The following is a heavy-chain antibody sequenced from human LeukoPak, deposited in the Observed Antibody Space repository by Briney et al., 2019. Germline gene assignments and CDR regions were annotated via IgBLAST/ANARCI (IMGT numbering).Heavy chain of an antibody. J-gene: IGHJ3*02. V-gene: IGHV5-51*01. CDR1: GYSFTSYW. CDR2: IYPGDSDT. Sequence: GESLKISCKGSGYSFTSYWIGWVRQMPGKGLEWMGIIYPGDSDTRYSPSFQGQVTISADKSISTAYLQWSSLKASDTAMYYCARHVEMATTRCAFDIGGQGTMVTVSS. CDR3: ARHVEMATTRCAFDI. D-gene: IGHD5-24*01.